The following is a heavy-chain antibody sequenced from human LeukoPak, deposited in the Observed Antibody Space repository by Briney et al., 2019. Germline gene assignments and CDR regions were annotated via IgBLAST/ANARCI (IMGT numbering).Heavy chain of an antibody. CDR1: GGSISSYY. Sequence: PSETLSLTCTASGGSISSYYWSWIRQPPGKGLEWFGYIYYSGSTNNNPSLKSRVTISVDTSKNQFSLKLSFVTAADTAVYYCARGDYGSGTYLWGSWGQGILVTVSS. CDR3: ARGDYGSGTYLWGS. D-gene: IGHD3-10*01. J-gene: IGHJ5*02. V-gene: IGHV4-59*13. CDR2: IYYSGST.